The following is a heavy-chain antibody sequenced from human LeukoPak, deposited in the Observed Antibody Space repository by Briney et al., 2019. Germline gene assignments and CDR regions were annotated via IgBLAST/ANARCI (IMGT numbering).Heavy chain of an antibody. CDR1: GFNFNTYD. CDR3: ARSSSPPSYYYYYGMDV. J-gene: IGHJ6*02. V-gene: IGHV3-48*03. D-gene: IGHD2-2*01. Sequence: GGSLRLSCAASGFNFNTYDMNWVRHAPGKGLEYVAYIDSSATTIHHADSVKGRFTVSRDNARSSLFLQINSLSAEDTATYYCARSSSPPSYYYYYGMDVWGRGTTVTVSS. CDR2: IDSSATTI.